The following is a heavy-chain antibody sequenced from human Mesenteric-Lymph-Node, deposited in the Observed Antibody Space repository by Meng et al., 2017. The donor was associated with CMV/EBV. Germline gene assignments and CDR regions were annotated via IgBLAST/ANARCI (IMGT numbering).Heavy chain of an antibody. CDR2: ISGSGAST. D-gene: IGHD4-23*01. CDR1: GFTFSTYV. Sequence: GESLKISCAASGFTFSTYVMTWVRQAPGKGLEWVSSISGSGASTYYADSVKGRLTTSRDNSKNTLYVQMNSLRVEDTAIYYCVKNFAARWDGFDFWGQGTMVTVSS. V-gene: IGHV3-23*01. J-gene: IGHJ3*01. CDR3: VKNFAARWDGFDF.